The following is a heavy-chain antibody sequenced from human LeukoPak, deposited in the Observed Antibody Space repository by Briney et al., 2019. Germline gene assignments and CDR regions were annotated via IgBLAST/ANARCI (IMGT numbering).Heavy chain of an antibody. V-gene: IGHV3-21*06. CDR3: ARDHGIPGSGSYKFDY. CDR2: ISSASTNI. Sequence: PGGSLRLSCAPSGFTFSSYSMNWVRQAPGKGLEWVSSISSASTNIYYADSVKGRFTISRDYAKNLLYLQMNSLRVEDTAVYYCARDHGIPGSGSYKFDYWGQGTLVTVSS. J-gene: IGHJ4*02. D-gene: IGHD3-10*01. CDR1: GFTFSSYS.